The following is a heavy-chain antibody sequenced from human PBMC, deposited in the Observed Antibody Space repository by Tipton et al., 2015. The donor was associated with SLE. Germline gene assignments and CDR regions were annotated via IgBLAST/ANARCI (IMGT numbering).Heavy chain of an antibody. J-gene: IGHJ3*02. CDR2: IYYSGST. Sequence: TLSLTCTVSGGSISSHYWSWIRQPPGKGLEWIGYIYYSGSTNYNPSLKSRVTISVDTSKNQFSLKLSSVTAADTAVYYWARDTHSSGYPHAFDIWGQGTVVTVSS. V-gene: IGHV4-59*11. CDR1: GGSISSHY. CDR3: ARDTHSSGYPHAFDI. D-gene: IGHD3-22*01.